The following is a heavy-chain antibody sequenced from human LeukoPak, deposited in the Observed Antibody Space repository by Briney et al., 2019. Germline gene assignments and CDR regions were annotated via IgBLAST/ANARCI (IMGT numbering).Heavy chain of an antibody. CDR3: ARDGSYYFGY. D-gene: IGHD1-26*01. J-gene: IGHJ4*02. V-gene: IGHV3-21*01. Sequence: PGGSLRLSCAASGFTFSSYSMNWVRQAPGKGLEWVSSISSSSSYICYADSVKGRFTISRDNAKNSLYLQMNSLRAEDTAVYYCARDGSYYFGYWGQGTLVTVSS. CDR2: ISSSSSYI. CDR1: GFTFSSYS.